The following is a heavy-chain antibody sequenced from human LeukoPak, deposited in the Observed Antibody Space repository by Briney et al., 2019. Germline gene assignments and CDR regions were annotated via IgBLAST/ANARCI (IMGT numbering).Heavy chain of an antibody. Sequence: ASVKVSCKASGYTFTSYGISWVRQAPGQGLEWMGWISAYNGNTNYAQKLQGRVTMTTDTSTSTAYMELRSLRSDDTAVYYCARPHSGSWYNWFDPWGQGTLVTVSS. D-gene: IGHD1-26*01. J-gene: IGHJ5*02. V-gene: IGHV1-18*01. CDR3: ARPHSGSWYNWFDP. CDR1: GYTFTSYG. CDR2: ISAYNGNT.